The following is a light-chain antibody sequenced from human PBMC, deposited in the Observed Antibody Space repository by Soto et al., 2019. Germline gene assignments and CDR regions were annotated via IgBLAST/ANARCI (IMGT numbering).Light chain of an antibody. CDR2: GAS. V-gene: IGKV3-15*01. Sequence: EILMTQSPATLSVSPGERATLSCRAGQSVSTNLAWYQQKPAQPPRLLIYGASTRATGIPARFSGSGSGTEFTLTISSLQSEDFAVYYCQQYNKWPHTFGQGTKLEIK. CDR3: QQYNKWPHT. J-gene: IGKJ2*01. CDR1: QSVSTN.